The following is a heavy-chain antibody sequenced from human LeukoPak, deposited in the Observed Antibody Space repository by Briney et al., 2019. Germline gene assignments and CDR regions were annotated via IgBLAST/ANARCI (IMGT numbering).Heavy chain of an antibody. V-gene: IGHV3-30*02. CDR3: AKVRLLGALDDALNV. J-gene: IGHJ3*01. Sequence: PGGSLRLSCTASGFGFNTFAMHWVRQAPGKGLEWVAFIRHGGSLHYHADSVKGRFTISRDNLKNTLYLEMTSLRPEDTAVYFCAKVRLLGALDDALNVWGQGTMVTV. CDR1: GFGFNTFA. D-gene: IGHD3-16*01. CDR2: IRHGGSLH.